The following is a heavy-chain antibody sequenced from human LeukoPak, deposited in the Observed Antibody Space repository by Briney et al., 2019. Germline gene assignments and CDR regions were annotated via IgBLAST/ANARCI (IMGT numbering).Heavy chain of an antibody. D-gene: IGHD3-10*01. CDR2: IYSDNT. CDR1: GFTVSSNS. J-gene: IGHJ4*02. V-gene: IGHV3-53*01. Sequence: GGSLRLSCTVSGFTVSSNSMSWVRQAPGKGLEWVSFIYSDNTHYSDSVKGRFTISRDNSKNTLYLQMNSLRAEDTAVYYCAKDVGITSRYYFDYWGQGTVVTVSS. CDR3: AKDVGITSRYYFDY.